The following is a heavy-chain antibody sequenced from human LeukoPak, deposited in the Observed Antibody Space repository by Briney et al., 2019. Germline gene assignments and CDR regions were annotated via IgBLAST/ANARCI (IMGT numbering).Heavy chain of an antibody. J-gene: IGHJ4*02. D-gene: IGHD3-3*01. Sequence: GGSLRLSCAASGFTFSSYAMSWVRQAPGKGLEWVSAISGSGGSTYYADSVKGRFTISRDNSKNTLYLQMNSLRAEDTAVYYCARSDLYYDFWSALDYWGQGTLVTVSS. V-gene: IGHV3-23*01. CDR3: ARSDLYYDFWSALDY. CDR2: ISGSGGST. CDR1: GFTFSSYA.